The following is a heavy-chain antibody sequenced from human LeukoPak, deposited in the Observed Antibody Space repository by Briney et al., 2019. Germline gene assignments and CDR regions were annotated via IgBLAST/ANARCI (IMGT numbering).Heavy chain of an antibody. CDR2: IYPGDSDT. D-gene: IGHD1-1*01. CDR3: ARHETGPYFDY. J-gene: IGHJ4*02. CDR1: GYRFTSYW. V-gene: IGHV5-51*01. Sequence: PGESLKIYCKGFGYRFTSYWIGWVRPMPGKGLECMGIIYPGDSDTRYSPSFQRQVTISADKSISTAHLQWSSLKASDTAMYYCARHETGPYFDYWGQGTLVTVSS.